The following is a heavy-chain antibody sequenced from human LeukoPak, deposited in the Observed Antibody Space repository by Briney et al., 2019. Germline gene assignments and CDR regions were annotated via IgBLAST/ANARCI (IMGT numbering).Heavy chain of an antibody. J-gene: IGHJ4*02. V-gene: IGHV1-69*04. Sequence: SVKVSCKASGGTFSSYAISWVRQAPGQGLEWMGRIIPILGIANYAQKFQGRVTITADKSTSTAYMELSSLRSENTAVYYCAVTSRSYAFDYWGPGTLVTVSS. D-gene: IGHD3-16*01. CDR2: IIPILGIA. CDR3: AVTSRSYAFDY. CDR1: GGTFSSYA.